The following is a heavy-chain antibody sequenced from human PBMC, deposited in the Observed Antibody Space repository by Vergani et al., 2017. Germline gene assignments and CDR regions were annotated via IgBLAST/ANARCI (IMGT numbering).Heavy chain of an antibody. D-gene: IGHD3-22*01. V-gene: IGHV3-11*01. CDR1: GFTFSDYY. J-gene: IGHJ3*02. CDR2: ISSSGSTI. CDR3: ARDFPXGGLVVITTDAFDI. Sequence: QVQLVESGGGLVKPGGSLRLSCAASGFTFSDYYISWIRQAPGKGLEWVSYISSSGSTIYYADSVKGRFTISRDNAKNSLYLQMNSLRAEDTAVYYCARDFPXGGLVVITTDAFDIWGQGTMVTVSS.